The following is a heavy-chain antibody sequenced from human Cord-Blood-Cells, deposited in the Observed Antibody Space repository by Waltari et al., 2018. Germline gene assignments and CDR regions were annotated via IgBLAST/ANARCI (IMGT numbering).Heavy chain of an antibody. CDR1: GFTFSSYA. J-gene: IGHJ6*02. D-gene: IGHD6-13*01. Sequence: CVVQPGRSLRLSCAASGFTFSSYAMHWVRQAPGKGLEWVAVISYDGSNKYYADSVKGRFTISRDNSKNTLYLQMNSLRAEDTAVYYCARGHDSSSWYYYYYGMDVWGQGTTVTVSS. CDR3: ARGHDSSSWYYYYYGMDV. V-gene: IGHV3-30-3*01. CDR2: ISYDGSNK.